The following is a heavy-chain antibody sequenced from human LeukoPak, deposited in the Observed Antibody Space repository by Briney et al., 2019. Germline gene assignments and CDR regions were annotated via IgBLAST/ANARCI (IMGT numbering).Heavy chain of an antibody. Sequence: SQTLSLTCAISGDSVSSNSAAWNWIRQSPSRGLEWLGRTYYRSKWYNDYAVSVKSRITNNPDTSKNQFSLQLNSVTPEDTAVYYCARSLLGAVAGTIAYFDYWGQGTLVTVSS. CDR2: TYYRSKWYN. D-gene: IGHD6-19*01. CDR1: GDSVSSNSAA. J-gene: IGHJ4*02. V-gene: IGHV6-1*01. CDR3: ARSLLGAVAGTIAYFDY.